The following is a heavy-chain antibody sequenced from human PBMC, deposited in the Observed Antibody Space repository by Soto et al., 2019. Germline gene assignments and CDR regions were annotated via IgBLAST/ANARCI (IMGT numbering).Heavy chain of an antibody. D-gene: IGHD5-18*01. Sequence: SETLSLTCAVSGGSISSYYWSWIRQPPGKGLEWIGYIYYSGSTNYNPSLKSRVTISVDTSKNQISLKLTSVTAADTAVYYCARGSRYSYGYGVHHYYYMDVWGKGTTVTVSS. V-gene: IGHV4-59*01. CDR2: IYYSGST. CDR3: ARGSRYSYGYGVHHYYYMDV. CDR1: GGSISSYY. J-gene: IGHJ6*03.